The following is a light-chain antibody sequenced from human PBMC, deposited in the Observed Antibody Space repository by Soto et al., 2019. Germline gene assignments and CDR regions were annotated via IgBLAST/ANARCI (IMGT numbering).Light chain of an antibody. CDR1: SSNIGAGYD. CDR2: GNS. J-gene: IGLJ3*02. CDR3: KSYDSSLSGWV. V-gene: IGLV1-40*01. Sequence: QSVLTQPPSVSGAPVQRVTISCTGSSSNIGAGYDVHWYKQLPGTAPKLLIYGNSNRPSGVPDRFSGSKSGTSASLAITGLQDEDEADYYCKSYDSSLSGWVFGGGTKLTVL.